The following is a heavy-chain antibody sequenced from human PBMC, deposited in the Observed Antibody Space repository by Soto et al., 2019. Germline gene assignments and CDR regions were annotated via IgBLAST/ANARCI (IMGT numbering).Heavy chain of an antibody. CDR1: GFIFKHHA. Sequence: QVQLVESGGGVVQPGRSLRLSCAASGFIFKHHAMHWVRQAAGKGLEWVAQIWYDGSHTYYTDCVKGRFTISRDNLKDMVYLQMDSLRAEDTAVYYCARDGQQLAPYAMDVWGQGTTVTVSS. CDR2: IWYDGSHT. CDR3: ARDGQQLAPYAMDV. D-gene: IGHD1-1*01. J-gene: IGHJ6*02. V-gene: IGHV3-33*01.